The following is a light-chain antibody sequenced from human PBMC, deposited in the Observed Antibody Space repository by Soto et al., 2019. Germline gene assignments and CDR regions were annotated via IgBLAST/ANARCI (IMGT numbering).Light chain of an antibody. CDR1: QSISGY. CDR3: QQSYSTPIT. CDR2: AAS. Sequence: DIQITQSPSSLSASVGERVTITCRASQSISGYLNWYQQKPGKAPNLLIYAASSLQSGVPSRFSGSGSGTDFTLTINSLHPEDFATYYCQQSYSTPITFGQGTRPEIK. V-gene: IGKV1-39*01. J-gene: IGKJ5*01.